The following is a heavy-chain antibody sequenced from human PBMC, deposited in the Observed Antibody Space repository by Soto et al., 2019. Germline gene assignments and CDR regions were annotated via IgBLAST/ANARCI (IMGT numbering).Heavy chain of an antibody. D-gene: IGHD5-18*01. Sequence: EVQLLESGGGLVQPGGSLRLSCAASGFTFSSYAMSWVRQAPGKGLEWVSAISGSGGSTYYADSVKGRFTISRDNSKNTLYLQINSLRAEDTAVYYCANRGVDTAMAFDYWGQGTLVTVSS. J-gene: IGHJ4*02. CDR2: ISGSGGST. CDR1: GFTFSSYA. CDR3: ANRGVDTAMAFDY. V-gene: IGHV3-23*01.